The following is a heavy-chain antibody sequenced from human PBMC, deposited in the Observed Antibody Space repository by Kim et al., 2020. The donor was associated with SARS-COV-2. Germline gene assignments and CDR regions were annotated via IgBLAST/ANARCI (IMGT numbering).Heavy chain of an antibody. CDR2: ISAYNGNT. CDR1: GYTFTSYG. Sequence: ASVKVSCKASGYTFTSYGISWVRQAPGQGLEWMGWISAYNGNTNYAQKLQGRVTMTTDTSTSTAYMELRSLRSDDTAVYYCARSTARVGATYNWFDPWGQGTLVTVSS. CDR3: ARSTARVGATYNWFDP. D-gene: IGHD1-26*01. V-gene: IGHV1-18*04. J-gene: IGHJ5*02.